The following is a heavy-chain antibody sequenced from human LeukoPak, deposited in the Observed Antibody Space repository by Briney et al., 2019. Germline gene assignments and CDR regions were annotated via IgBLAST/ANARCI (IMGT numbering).Heavy chain of an antibody. V-gene: IGHV1-18*01. J-gene: IGHJ6*02. CDR1: GYTFTSYG. CDR3: ARDTGPYDFWSGYWFYYYYYGMDV. D-gene: IGHD3-3*01. Sequence: GASVKVSCKASGYTFTSYGISWVRQAPGQGLEWMGWISAYNGNTNYAQKLQGRVTMTTDTSTSTAYMELRGLRSDDTAVYYCARDTGPYDFWSGYWFYYYYYGMDVWGQGTTVTVSS. CDR2: ISAYNGNT.